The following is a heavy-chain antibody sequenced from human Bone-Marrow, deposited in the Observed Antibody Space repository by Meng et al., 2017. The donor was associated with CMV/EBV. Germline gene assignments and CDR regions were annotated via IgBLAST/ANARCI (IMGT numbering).Heavy chain of an antibody. D-gene: IGHD6-19*01. CDR1: GGTFSNYA. CDR2: IIPIIGIG. V-gene: IGHV1-69*10. J-gene: IGHJ6*02. Sequence: SVKVSCKTSGGTFSNYAITWVRQAPGQGLEWMGGIIPIIGIGSDAQKFQGRVTITADKSTSTAYMKLSSLRSDDTAVYYCARGLTDSSGWYYYYYYGMDVWGQGTTVTVSS. CDR3: ARGLTDSSGWYYYYYYGMDV.